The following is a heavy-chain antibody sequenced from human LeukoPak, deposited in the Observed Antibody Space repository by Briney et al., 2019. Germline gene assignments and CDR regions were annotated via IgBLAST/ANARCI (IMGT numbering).Heavy chain of an antibody. CDR3: ARTTTVAPDY. J-gene: IGHJ4*02. Sequence: SETLSLTCAVYGGSFRGYYWSWIRQPPGKPLEWIGEINHSGSTNYNPSLKSRVTISVDTSKNQFSLKLSSVTAADTAVYYCARTTTVAPDYWGQGTLVTVSS. D-gene: IGHD4-23*01. CDR2: INHSGST. V-gene: IGHV4-34*01. CDR1: GGSFRGYY.